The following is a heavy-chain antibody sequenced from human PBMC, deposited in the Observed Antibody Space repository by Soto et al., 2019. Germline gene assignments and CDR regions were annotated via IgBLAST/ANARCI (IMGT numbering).Heavy chain of an antibody. V-gene: IGHV1-69*13. CDR1: GGTFSSYA. CDR3: ARGGPITFGGVRPRAFDI. Sequence: ASVKVSCKASGGTFSSYAISWVRQAPGQGLEWMGGIIPIFGTANYAQKFQGRVTITADESTSTAYMELSSLRSEDTAVYYCARGGPITFGGVRPRAFDIWGQGTMVTVSS. CDR2: IIPIFGTA. J-gene: IGHJ3*02. D-gene: IGHD3-16*01.